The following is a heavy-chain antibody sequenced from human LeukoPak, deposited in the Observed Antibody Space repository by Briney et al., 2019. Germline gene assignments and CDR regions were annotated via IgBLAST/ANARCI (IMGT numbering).Heavy chain of an antibody. D-gene: IGHD3-22*01. J-gene: IGHJ4*02. CDR3: AIDSLSDDSSGYYDF. V-gene: IGHV1-2*02. CDR1: GYTFTGYY. CDR2: INPKTLGT. Sequence: ASVKVSCKASGYTFTGYYIHWVRQAPGHGLEWMGWINPKTLGTNYAQKFRGRVTMTRDTSITTVYMELSSLRSDDTAVYYCAIDSLSDDSSGYYDFWGQGALVTVST.